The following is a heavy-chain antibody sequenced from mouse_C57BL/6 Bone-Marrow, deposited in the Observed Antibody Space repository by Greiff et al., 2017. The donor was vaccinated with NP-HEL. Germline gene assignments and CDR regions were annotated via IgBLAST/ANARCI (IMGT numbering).Heavy chain of an antibody. CDR3: ARPSYYYGMMDY. V-gene: IGHV5-12*01. J-gene: IGHJ4*01. Sequence: EVKVVESGGGLVQPGGSLKLSCAASGFTFSDYYMYWVRQTPEKRLEWVAYISNGGGSTYYPDTVKGRFTISRDNAKNTLYLQMSRLKSEDTARYYCARPSYYYGMMDYWGQGTSVTVSS. D-gene: IGHD1-1*01. CDR1: GFTFSDYY. CDR2: ISNGGGST.